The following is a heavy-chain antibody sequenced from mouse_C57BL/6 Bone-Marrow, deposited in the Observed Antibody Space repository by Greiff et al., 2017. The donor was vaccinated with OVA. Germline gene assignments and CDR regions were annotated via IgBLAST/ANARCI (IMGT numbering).Heavy chain of an antibody. CDR1: GYAFSSSW. CDR2: IYPGDGDT. Sequence: QVQLQQSGPELVKPGASVKISCKVSGYAFSSSWMNWVKQRPGKGLEWIGRIYPGDGDTNYNGKFKGKATLTADKSSSTAYMQLSSLTSEDSAVYFCARDGSSYDYAMDYWGQGTSVTVSS. CDR3: ARDGSSYDYAMDY. J-gene: IGHJ4*01. D-gene: IGHD1-1*01. V-gene: IGHV1-82*01.